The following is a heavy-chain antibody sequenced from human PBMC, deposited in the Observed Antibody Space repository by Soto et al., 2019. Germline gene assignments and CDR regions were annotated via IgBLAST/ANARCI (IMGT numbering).Heavy chain of an antibody. J-gene: IGHJ1*01. CDR1: GGSISSYY. D-gene: IGHD3-3*01. V-gene: IGHV4-59*08. CDR2: IYYSGST. CDR3: AKSFFDFWSGYHGLLAF. Sequence: SETLSLTCTVSGGSISSYYWSWIRQPPGKGLEWIGYIYYSGSTNYNPSLKSRVTISVDTSKNQFSLKLSSVTAADTAVYYCAKSFFDFWSGYHGLLAFCGQGSLVPGSS.